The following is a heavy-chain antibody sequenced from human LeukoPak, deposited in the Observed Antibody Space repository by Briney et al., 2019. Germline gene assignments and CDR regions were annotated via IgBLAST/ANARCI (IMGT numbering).Heavy chain of an antibody. V-gene: IGHV3-33*01. Sequence: GGSLTLSCAASGFTFSNYGMHWVRQAPGKGLEWVAVIWSDGSIKYYADSVKGRFTISRDNSRNTLYLQMSSLRAEDTAVYYCARGPIAVAGTPSIYQHWGQGTLVTVSS. J-gene: IGHJ1*01. CDR1: GFTFSNYG. CDR2: IWSDGSIK. D-gene: IGHD6-19*01. CDR3: ARGPIAVAGTPSIYQH.